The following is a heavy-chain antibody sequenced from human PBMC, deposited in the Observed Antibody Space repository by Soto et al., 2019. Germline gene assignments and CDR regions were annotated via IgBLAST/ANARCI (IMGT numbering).Heavy chain of an antibody. J-gene: IGHJ4*02. D-gene: IGHD4-17*01. CDR3: APWAGQVPDFGGHFDY. V-gene: IGHV1-18*04. CDR1: GYTFSSHG. Sequence: ASVKVSCKGSGYTFSSHGVSWVRQAPGQGLEWMGWISGYNGNTNSAQKFRGRLTMTTDTSTNTAYMELRSLRSDDTAVYYCAPWAGQVPDFGGHFDYWGQGILVTVSS. CDR2: ISGYNGNT.